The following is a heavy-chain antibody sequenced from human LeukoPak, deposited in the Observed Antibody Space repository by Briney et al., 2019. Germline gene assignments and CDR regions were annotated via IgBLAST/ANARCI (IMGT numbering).Heavy chain of an antibody. CDR1: GFTFSSNW. J-gene: IGHJ4*02. Sequence: GGSLRLSCAASGFTFSSNWMTWVRQAPGKGLEWLASIQQDGSVRNYVDSVKGRFIISRYNAKNSLYLQMNSLTVEDTAIYYCARWTYRSNCWVVDSWGQGTLVIVSS. CDR2: IQQDGSVR. V-gene: IGHV3-7*01. D-gene: IGHD4-11*01. CDR3: ARWTYRSNCWVVDS.